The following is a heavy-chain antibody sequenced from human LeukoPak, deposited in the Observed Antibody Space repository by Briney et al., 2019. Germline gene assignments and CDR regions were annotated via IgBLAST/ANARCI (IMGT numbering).Heavy chain of an antibody. V-gene: IGHV3-48*04. D-gene: IGHD3-10*01. CDR1: GFTFSSYS. CDR3: ARGGPLWFAESTYDIDV. Sequence: GGSLRLSCTAFGFTFSSYSMNWVRQAPGKGLEWLSYISSSSSTIYYADSVKGRFTISGDNAKNSLYLQMNSLRAEDTAVYYCARGGPLWFAESTYDIDVWGPGTTVTVSS. CDR2: ISSSSSTI. J-gene: IGHJ6*02.